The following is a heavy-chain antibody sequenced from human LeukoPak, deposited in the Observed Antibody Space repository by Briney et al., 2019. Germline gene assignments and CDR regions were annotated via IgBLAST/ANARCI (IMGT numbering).Heavy chain of an antibody. D-gene: IGHD3-10*01. J-gene: IGHJ5*02. CDR3: AKTTGDHWFDP. CDR1: GGSISSGGYY. CDR2: IYYSGIT. Sequence: SETLSLTCTVSGGSISSGGYYWAWIPQHQGKGLVGIGNIYYSGITYYNPSLKGRVSISVDTSKNQFSLKLRSVTAADTAVFYCAKTTGDHWFDPWGQGTLVTVSS. V-gene: IGHV4-31*03.